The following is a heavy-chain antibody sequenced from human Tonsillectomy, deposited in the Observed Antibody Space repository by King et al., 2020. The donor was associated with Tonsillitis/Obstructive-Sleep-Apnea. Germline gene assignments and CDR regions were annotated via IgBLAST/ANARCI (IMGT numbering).Heavy chain of an antibody. V-gene: IGHV4-31*03. CDR3: SGYTSYDAAFDV. J-gene: IGHJ3*01. CDR2: VFYSGTT. CDR1: GDSITSGRYY. D-gene: IGHD5-24*01. Sequence: QLQESGPGLVKPSQTLSLTCTVSGDSITSGRYYWTWIRQHPGKGLEWIGNVFYSGTTNYSPSLKSRVTISVDTSKSQFSLKLTSVTAADTAIYFCSGYTSYDAAFDVWGPGTMVAVSS.